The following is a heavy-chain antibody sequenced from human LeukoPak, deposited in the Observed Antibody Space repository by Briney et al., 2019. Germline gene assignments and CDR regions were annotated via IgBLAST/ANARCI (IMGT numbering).Heavy chain of an antibody. D-gene: IGHD6-19*01. V-gene: IGHV4-59*01. J-gene: IGHJ2*01. Sequence: SETLSLTCTVSGGSISSYYWSWIRQPPGKGLELIGYIHYSGSTNYNPSLKSRVTISVDTSKSQFSLKLSSVTAAATAVYYCARDLRYSSGWYDWYFDLWGRGTLVTASS. CDR3: ARDLRYSSGWYDWYFDL. CDR2: IHYSGST. CDR1: GGSISSYY.